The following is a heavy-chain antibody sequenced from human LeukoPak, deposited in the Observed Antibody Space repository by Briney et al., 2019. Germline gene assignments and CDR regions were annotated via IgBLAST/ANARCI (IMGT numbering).Heavy chain of an antibody. CDR2: ISYDGNNK. J-gene: IGHJ4*02. CDR1: GFTFSSYE. Sequence: GGSLRLSCAASGFTFSSYEMNWVRQAPGKGLEWVAVISYDGNNKYYADSVKGRFTISRDNSKNTLYLQMNSLRAEDTAVYYCAKDRQAIWFGESPYFDYWGQGTLATVSS. CDR3: AKDRQAIWFGESPYFDY. V-gene: IGHV3-30*18. D-gene: IGHD3-10*01.